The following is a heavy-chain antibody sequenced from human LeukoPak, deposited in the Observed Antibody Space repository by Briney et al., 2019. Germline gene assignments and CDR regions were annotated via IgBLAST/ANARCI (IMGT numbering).Heavy chain of an antibody. J-gene: IGHJ5*02. Sequence: QTGGSLRLSCTASGFTFSSYAMTWVRQAPGKGLEWVSVISGSGDTTYYADSVKGRFTISRDNSRNTLYLQMNSLRAEDTAVYYCAPEATGLDPWGQGTLVTVSS. CDR2: ISGSGDTT. CDR3: APEATGLDP. V-gene: IGHV3-23*01. CDR1: GFTFSSYA. D-gene: IGHD5-12*01.